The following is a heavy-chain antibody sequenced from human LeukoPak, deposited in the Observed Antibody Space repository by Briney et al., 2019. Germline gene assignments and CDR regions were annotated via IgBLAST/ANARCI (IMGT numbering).Heavy chain of an antibody. J-gene: IGHJ4*02. D-gene: IGHD3-10*01. CDR3: SVWFGEFAH. Sequence: ASVKVSCKTSGYTFSDYDIHWVRQAPGQGLEWMGWINPNSGGTNYAQRFQGMVTMTRDTSISTAYMDLGSLKSDDTATYFCSVWFGEFAHWGQGTLVTVSS. V-gene: IGHV1-2*02. CDR2: INPNSGGT. CDR1: GYTFSDYD.